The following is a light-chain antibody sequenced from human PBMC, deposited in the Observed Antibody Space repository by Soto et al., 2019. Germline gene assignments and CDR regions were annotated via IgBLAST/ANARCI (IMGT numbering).Light chain of an antibody. CDR1: SSDVGRDTS. J-gene: IGLJ1*01. Sequence: QSALTQPASVSGSPGQSITISCTGTSSDVGRDTSVSWYQQHPGKAPKLMIYDVNSRPSGVSDRFSGSKSGNTASLTISGLQSEDEADYYCSSRTTINTRVFGTGTKLTVL. CDR3: SSRTTINTRV. V-gene: IGLV2-14*03. CDR2: DVN.